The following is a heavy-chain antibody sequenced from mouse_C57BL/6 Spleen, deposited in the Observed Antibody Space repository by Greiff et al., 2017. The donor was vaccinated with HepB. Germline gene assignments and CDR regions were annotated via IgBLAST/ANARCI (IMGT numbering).Heavy chain of an antibody. CDR2: ISDGGSYT. J-gene: IGHJ4*01. CDR3: AREEYLGAMDY. D-gene: IGHD2-10*02. Sequence: EVHLVESGGGLVKPGGSLKLPCAASGFTFSSYAMSWVRQTPEKRLEWVATISDGGSYTYYPDNVKGRFTISRDNAKNNLYLQMSHLKSEDTAMYYCAREEYLGAMDYWGQGTSVTVSS. CDR1: GFTFSSYA. V-gene: IGHV5-4*01.